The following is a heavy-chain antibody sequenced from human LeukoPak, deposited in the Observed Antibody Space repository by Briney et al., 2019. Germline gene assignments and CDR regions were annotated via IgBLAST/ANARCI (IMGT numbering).Heavy chain of an antibody. CDR1: GXTVSSNY. D-gene: IGHD3-10*01. CDR2: IYRGGNT. CDR3: ARLWFGELAFDY. V-gene: IGHV3-66*01. Sequence: PGGSLRLSCAASGXTVSSNYMNWVRQAPGKGLERVSVIYRGGNTYYADSVKGRFTISRDNSKNTLYLQMNSLRAEDTAVYYCARLWFGELAFDYWGQGTLVTVSS. J-gene: IGHJ4*02.